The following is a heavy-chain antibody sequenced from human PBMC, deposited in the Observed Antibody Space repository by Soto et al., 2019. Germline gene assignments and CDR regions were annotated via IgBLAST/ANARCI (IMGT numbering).Heavy chain of an antibody. CDR3: AGDRTYYDFWSGSRYYYYGMDV. Sequence: SETLSLTCTVSGGSISSGDYYRSWIRQPPGKGLEWIGYIYYSGSTYYNPSLKSRVTISVDTSKNQFSLKLSSVTAADTAVYYCAGDRTYYDFWSGSRYYYYGMDVWGQGTTVTVSS. V-gene: IGHV4-30-4*01. D-gene: IGHD3-3*01. J-gene: IGHJ6*02. CDR1: GGSISSGDYY. CDR2: IYYSGST.